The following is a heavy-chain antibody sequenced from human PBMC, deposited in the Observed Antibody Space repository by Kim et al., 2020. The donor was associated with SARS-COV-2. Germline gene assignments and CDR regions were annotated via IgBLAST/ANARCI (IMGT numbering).Heavy chain of an antibody. CDR2: ISGSGGST. CDR3: AKERIVATIKSHGMDV. V-gene: IGHV3-23*01. CDR1: GFTFSSYA. D-gene: IGHD5-12*01. J-gene: IGHJ6*02. Sequence: GGSLRLSCAASGFTFSSYAMSWVRQAPGKGLEWVSAISGSGGSTYYADSVKGRFTISRDNSKNTLYLQMNSLRAEDTAVYYCAKERIVATIKSHGMDVWGQGTTVTVSS.